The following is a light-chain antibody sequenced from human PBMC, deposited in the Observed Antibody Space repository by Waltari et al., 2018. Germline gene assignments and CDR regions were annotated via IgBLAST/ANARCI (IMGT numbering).Light chain of an antibody. CDR3: SVYMGSGIWV. V-gene: IGLV8-61*01. CDR1: SGSVSSTSY. Sequence: TVVTQEPSLSVSPGGPVPLTCALSSGSVSSTSYATWYRQTPGQAPRTLVYKGTSRSFGVPDRFSGSVLGNKAALTITGAQADDESDYFCSVYMGSGIWVFGGGTKLTVL. J-gene: IGLJ3*02. CDR2: KGT.